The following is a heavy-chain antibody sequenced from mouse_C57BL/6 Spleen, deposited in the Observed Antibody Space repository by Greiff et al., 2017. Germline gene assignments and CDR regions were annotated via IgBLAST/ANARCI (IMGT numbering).Heavy chain of an antibody. D-gene: IGHD2-3*01. CDR2: ISSGSSTT. CDR3: ATCYDGGGFAY. CDR1: GFTFSDYG. J-gene: IGHJ3*01. V-gene: IGHV5-17*01. Sequence: EVQRVESGGGLVKPGGSLKLSCAASGFTFSDYGMHWVRQAPEKGLEWVAYISSGSSTTYYADTVKGRFTLSIDNAKNTLFQQRTSLGSEDTAMYYGATCYDGGGFAYWGQGTLVTVSA.